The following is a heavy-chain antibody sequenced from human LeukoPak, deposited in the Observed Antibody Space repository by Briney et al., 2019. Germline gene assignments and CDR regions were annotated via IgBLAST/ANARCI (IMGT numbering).Heavy chain of an antibody. J-gene: IGHJ4*02. D-gene: IGHD2-2*01. CDR3: ARDRGPAAAIFDY. Sequence: SETLSLTCTVSGGSISSGYYWGWIRQPPGKGLEWIGSIYHSGSTYYNPSLKSRVTISVDTSKNQFSLKLSSVTAADTAVYYCARDRGPAAAIFDYWGQGTLVTVSS. CDR1: GGSISSGYY. CDR2: IYHSGST. V-gene: IGHV4-38-2*02.